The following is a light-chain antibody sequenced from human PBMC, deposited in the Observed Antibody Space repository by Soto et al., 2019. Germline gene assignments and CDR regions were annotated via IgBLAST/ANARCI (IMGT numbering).Light chain of an antibody. V-gene: IGKV1-8*01. J-gene: IGKJ1*01. CDR3: QQFYNYPRT. CDR1: QDIDTY. CDR2: DAS. Sequence: AIRMTQSPSSFSASTGDRVSITCRATQDIDTYLAWYQQIPGKAPKLLIYDASTWQTGVPSRFSGSGSGTDFTLTISYLQSEDFGTYYCQQFYNYPRTFGQGTKVDIK.